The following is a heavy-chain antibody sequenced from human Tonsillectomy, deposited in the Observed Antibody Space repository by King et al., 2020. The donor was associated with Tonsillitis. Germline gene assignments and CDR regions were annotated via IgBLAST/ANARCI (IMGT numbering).Heavy chain of an antibody. CDR2: INSDGSST. V-gene: IGHV3-74*01. CDR1: GFTFSSYW. CDR3: ARGWITPGYYYYGMDV. J-gene: IGHJ6*02. D-gene: IGHD5-12*01. Sequence: VQLQESGGGLVQPGGSLRLSCAASGFTFSSYWMHWVRQAPGKGLVWVSRINSDGSSTSYADSVKGRFTISRDNAKNTLYLQMNSLRAEDTAVYYCARGWITPGYYYYGMDVWGQGTTVTVSS.